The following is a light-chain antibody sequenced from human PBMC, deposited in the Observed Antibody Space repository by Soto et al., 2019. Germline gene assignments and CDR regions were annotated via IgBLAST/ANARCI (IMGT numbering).Light chain of an antibody. CDR3: QQYESWPYT. V-gene: IGKV3-15*01. J-gene: IGKJ2*01. Sequence: EIVMTQSPVTLSVSPGERATLSCRASQSVRSNLAWYQQKRGRAPRLLIYGASTRATGIPARFSVSGSGTEFTLTISSLQSEDFVVYYCQQYESWPYTFGQGTKLEIK. CDR1: QSVRSN. CDR2: GAS.